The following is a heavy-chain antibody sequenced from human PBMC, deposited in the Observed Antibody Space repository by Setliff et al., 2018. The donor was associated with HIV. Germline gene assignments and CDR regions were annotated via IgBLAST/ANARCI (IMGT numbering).Heavy chain of an antibody. CDR1: GRSLSGYH. Sequence: SETLSLTCGVYGRSLSGYHWSWIRLPPGKGLEWIGEINYSGSTNYNPSLTSRVIISVDTSKNQFSVKLNSVTAADTAVYYCARHDASYYKWNDEVIWNHYGLDVWGQGTTVTVSS. J-gene: IGHJ6*02. CDR2: INYSGST. V-gene: IGHV4-34*01. D-gene: IGHD1-20*01. CDR3: ARHDASYYKWNDEVIWNHYGLDV.